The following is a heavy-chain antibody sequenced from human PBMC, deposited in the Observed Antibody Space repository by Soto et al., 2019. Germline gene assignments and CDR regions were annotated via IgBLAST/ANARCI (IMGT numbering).Heavy chain of an antibody. CDR2: IYYSGST. Sequence: SETLSLTCTVSGGSISSGGYYWSWIRQHPGKGLEWIGYIYYSGSTYYNPSLKSRVTISVDTSKNQFSLKLSSVTAADTAVYYCARESIGPAAIFFDYYMDVWGKGTTVTVSS. CDR3: ARESIGPAAIFFDYYMDV. V-gene: IGHV4-31*03. CDR1: GGSISSGGYY. J-gene: IGHJ6*03. D-gene: IGHD2-2*02.